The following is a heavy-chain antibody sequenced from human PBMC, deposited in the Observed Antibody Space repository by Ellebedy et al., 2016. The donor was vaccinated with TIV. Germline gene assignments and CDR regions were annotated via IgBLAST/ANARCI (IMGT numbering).Heavy chain of an antibody. CDR2: IYYSGST. D-gene: IGHD3-16*01. J-gene: IGHJ4*02. V-gene: IGHV4-59*08. CDR1: GGSISSYY. CDR3: ARRPLGGGFDY. Sequence: MPGGSLRLSCTVSGGSISSYYWSWIRQPPGKGLEWIGYIYYSGSTNYNPSLKSRVTISVDTSKNQFSLKLTSVTAADTAVYYCARRPLGGGFDYWGQGTLVTVSS.